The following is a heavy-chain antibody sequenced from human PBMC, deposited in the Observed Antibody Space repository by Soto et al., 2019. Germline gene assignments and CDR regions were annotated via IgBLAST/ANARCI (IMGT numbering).Heavy chain of an antibody. J-gene: IGHJ4*02. CDR2: ISSSGSTI. D-gene: IGHD6-25*01. V-gene: IGHV3-11*01. CDR3: ASLSSSEQLIAAGVFDY. CDR1: GFTFIDYY. Sequence: GGALRLSCAASGFTFIDYYMSWIRQAPGKGLEWVSYISSSGSTIYYADSVKGRFTISRDNAKNSLYLQMNSLRAEDTAVYYCASLSSSEQLIAAGVFDYWGQGTLVTVSS.